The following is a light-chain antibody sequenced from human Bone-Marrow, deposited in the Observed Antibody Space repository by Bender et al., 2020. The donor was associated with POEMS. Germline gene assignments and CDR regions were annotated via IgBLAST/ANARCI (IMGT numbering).Light chain of an antibody. Sequence: SYELTQPPSVSVSPGQAARITCSGETLPKKYAYWYQQKSGQAPVVVIYQDTKRPSGIPERFSGSTSGNTASLTISGTQTMDEADYYCQSWGSNTAVFGGGTKLTVL. V-gene: IGLV3-1*01. CDR3: QSWGSNTAV. J-gene: IGLJ2*01. CDR2: QDT. CDR1: TLPKKY.